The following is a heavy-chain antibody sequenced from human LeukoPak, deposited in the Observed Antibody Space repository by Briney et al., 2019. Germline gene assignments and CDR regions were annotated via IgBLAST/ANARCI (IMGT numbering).Heavy chain of an antibody. CDR1: GYTFTSYY. Sequence: ASVKVSCKASGYTFTSYYMHWVRQAPGQGLEWLGVINPSAGSTTYAQKSQGRVTVTRDTSTSTVYMELSRLRSEDTAVYYCAKDWEYSGSGSYFMDHWGQGTLVTVSS. CDR2: INPSAGST. D-gene: IGHD3-10*01. CDR3: AKDWEYSGSGSYFMDH. J-gene: IGHJ4*02. V-gene: IGHV1-46*01.